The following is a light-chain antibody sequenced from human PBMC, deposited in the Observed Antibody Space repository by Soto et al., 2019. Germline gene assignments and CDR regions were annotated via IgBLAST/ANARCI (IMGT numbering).Light chain of an antibody. J-gene: IGKJ1*01. CDR1: QGIGDP. V-gene: IGKV3-15*01. CDR3: QQYNYWPMSWT. Sequence: LAPATLSASPNNGSTVYCRIIQGIGDPLAWYQHKPGQPPRLLIYDTSTRATGVPNRFSGSRSGAEFTLTNNSLQAEDFAVYYCQQYNYWPMSWTFGEGTKVEI. CDR2: DTS.